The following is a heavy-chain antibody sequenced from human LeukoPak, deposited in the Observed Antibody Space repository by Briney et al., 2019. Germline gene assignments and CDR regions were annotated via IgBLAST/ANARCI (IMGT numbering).Heavy chain of an antibody. D-gene: IGHD2-8*01. CDR2: IYYSGST. CDR1: GGSISSYY. Sequence: SETLSLTCTVSGGSISSYYWTWIRQPPGKGLEWIGYIYYSGSTNYNPSLKSRVTISVDTSKNQFSLKLSSVTAADTAVYYCARRMEIWGQGTLVTVSS. CDR3: ARRMEI. V-gene: IGHV4-59*08. J-gene: IGHJ4*02.